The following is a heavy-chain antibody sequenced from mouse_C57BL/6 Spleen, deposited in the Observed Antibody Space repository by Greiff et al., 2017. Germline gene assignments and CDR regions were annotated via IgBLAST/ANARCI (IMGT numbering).Heavy chain of an antibody. D-gene: IGHD1-1*02. CDR1: GFNIKDDY. J-gene: IGHJ4*01. Sequence: VQLQQSGAELVRPGASVKLSCTASGFNIKDDYMHWVKQRPEQGLEWIGWIDPENGDTEYASKFQGKATITADTSSNTAYLQLSSLTSEDTAVYYYTTADVVVYAMDYWGQGTSVTVSS. V-gene: IGHV14-4*01. CDR3: TTADVVVYAMDY. CDR2: IDPENGDT.